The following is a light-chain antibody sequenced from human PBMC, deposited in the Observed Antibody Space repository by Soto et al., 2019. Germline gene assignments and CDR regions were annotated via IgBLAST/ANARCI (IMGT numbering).Light chain of an antibody. CDR3: QQYGSSRGT. Sequence: MQSPDTLSLSPGERATLSCRASQSVSSYLAWYQQKPGQAPRLLIYGASSRATGIPDRFSGSGSGTDFTLTISRLEPEDFAVYYCQQYGSSRGTFGQGTKVDIK. CDR2: GAS. V-gene: IGKV3-20*01. CDR1: QSVSSY. J-gene: IGKJ1*01.